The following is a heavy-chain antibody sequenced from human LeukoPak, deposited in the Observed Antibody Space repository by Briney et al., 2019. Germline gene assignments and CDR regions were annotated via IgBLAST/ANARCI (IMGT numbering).Heavy chain of an antibody. Sequence: PGGSLRLSCAASGFTFSNYGMHWVRQVPGKGLEWVAAIWFDGIRKYYADSVKGRHTISRDNSKNTLYLQMNSLRAEDTAVYYCARDLEDSSPFGAFDMWGQGTMVTVSS. D-gene: IGHD3-22*01. CDR3: ARDLEDSSPFGAFDM. V-gene: IGHV3-33*01. CDR2: IWFDGIRK. J-gene: IGHJ3*02. CDR1: GFTFSNYG.